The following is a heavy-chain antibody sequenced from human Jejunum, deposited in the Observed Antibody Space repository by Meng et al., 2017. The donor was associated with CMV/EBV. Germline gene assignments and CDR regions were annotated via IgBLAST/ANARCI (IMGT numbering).Heavy chain of an antibody. Sequence: SCAASGFTFSPYGIHWVRQAPGKGLEWVSFIEYDGSTKNYADSVEGRFTISRDNSKNTVYLQMNSLRPEDTAVFYCARRGGLDVWGQGTTVTVSS. CDR3: ARRGGLDV. D-gene: IGHD3-16*01. J-gene: IGHJ6*02. V-gene: IGHV3-30*02. CDR1: GFTFSPYG. CDR2: IEYDGSTK.